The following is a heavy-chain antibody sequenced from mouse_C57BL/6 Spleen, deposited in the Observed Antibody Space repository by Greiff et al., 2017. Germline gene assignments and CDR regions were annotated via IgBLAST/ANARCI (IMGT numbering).Heavy chain of an antibody. CDR3: ARSGYGAAY. J-gene: IGHJ3*01. V-gene: IGHV1-61*01. D-gene: IGHD2-14*01. CDR2: IYPSDSET. CDR1: GYTFTSYW. Sequence: QVQLQQPGAELVRPGSSVKLSCKASGYTFTSYWMDWVKQRPGQGLEWIGNIYPSDSETHYNQKFKDKATLTVDKSSSTAYMQLSSLTSEDSAVCYCARSGYGAAYGGQETLVTVSA.